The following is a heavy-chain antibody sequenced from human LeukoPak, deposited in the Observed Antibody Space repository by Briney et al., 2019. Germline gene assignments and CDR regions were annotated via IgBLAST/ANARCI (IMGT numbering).Heavy chain of an antibody. CDR1: GFTFDDYA. J-gene: IGHJ4*02. D-gene: IGHD6-13*01. CDR2: ISWNSGSI. V-gene: IGHV3-9*01. CDR3: AGIGSSSSWYAFDY. Sequence: GRSLRLSCAASGFTFDDYAMHWVRQAPGKGLEWVSGISWNSGSIGYADSVKGRFTISRDNAKNSLYLQMNSLRAEDTALYYCAGIGSSSSWYAFDYWGQGTLVTVSS.